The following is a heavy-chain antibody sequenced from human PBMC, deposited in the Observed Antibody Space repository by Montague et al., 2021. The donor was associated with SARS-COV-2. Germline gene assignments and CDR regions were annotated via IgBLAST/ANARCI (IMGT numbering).Heavy chain of an antibody. J-gene: IGHJ4*02. CDR1: GGSISSVSYY. CDR2: IYTSGST. D-gene: IGHD3-9*01. Sequence: TLSLTCTVSGGSISSVSYYWNWIRQPAGKGLEWIGRIYTSGSTNYNLSLKSRVTISVDTSKNQFSLKLSSVTAADTAVYYCARESLHLTGYYNDYFDYWGQGTLVTVSS. CDR3: ARESLHLTGYYNDYFDY. V-gene: IGHV4-61*02.